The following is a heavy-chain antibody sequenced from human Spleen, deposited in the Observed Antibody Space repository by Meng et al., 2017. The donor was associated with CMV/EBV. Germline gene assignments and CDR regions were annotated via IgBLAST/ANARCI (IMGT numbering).Heavy chain of an antibody. Sequence: GSLRLSCTVSGASINNVDFYWSWIRQPPGRGPEWIGEINHSGSTNYNPSLKSRVTISVDTSKNQFSLKLSSVTAADTAVYYCARGSVIYGMDVWGQGTTVTVSS. CDR1: GASINNVDFY. J-gene: IGHJ6*02. V-gene: IGHV4-34*01. CDR2: INHSGST. CDR3: ARGSVIYGMDV. D-gene: IGHD3-16*02.